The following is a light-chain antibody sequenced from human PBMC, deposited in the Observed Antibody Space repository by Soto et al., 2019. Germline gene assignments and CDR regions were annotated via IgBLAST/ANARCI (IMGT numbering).Light chain of an antibody. CDR3: QQYGSSFST. V-gene: IGKV3-20*01. CDR1: QSVTNSY. CDR2: GAS. J-gene: IGKJ2*01. Sequence: EIVLTQSPDTLSLSPGERATLSCRASQSVTNSYLAWNQQKPGQAPRLLVYGASSRATGIPDRFSGSGSGTDFTLIIGRLEPEDFAVYYCQQYGSSFSTFGQGTKLEIK.